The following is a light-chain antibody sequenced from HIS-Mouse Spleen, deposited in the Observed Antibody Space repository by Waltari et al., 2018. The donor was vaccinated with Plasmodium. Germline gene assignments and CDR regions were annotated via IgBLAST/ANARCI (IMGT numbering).Light chain of an antibody. V-gene: IGKV3-15*01. J-gene: IGKJ3*01. CDR1: QRVSSN. CDR3: QQYNNWSFT. Sequence: EIVMTQSPAPLSVSPGERATLSCRASQRVSSNLAWYQQKPGQAPRLLLYGASTRATGIPARFSGSGSGTEFTLTISSLQSEDFAVYYCQQYNNWSFTFGPGTKVDIK. CDR2: GAS.